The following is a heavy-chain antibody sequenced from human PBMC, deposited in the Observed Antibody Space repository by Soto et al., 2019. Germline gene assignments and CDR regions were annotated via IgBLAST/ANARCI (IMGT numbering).Heavy chain of an antibody. V-gene: IGHV3-15*01. CDR2: IKSKTDGGTT. CDR1: GFTFSNAW. CDR3: TTPYNPDIVATIYYYYYGMEV. J-gene: IGHJ6*02. Sequence: PGGSLRLYCAAPGFTFSNAWMRWVRQAPGKGLEWVGRIKSKTDGGTTDYAAPVKGRFTISRDDSKNTLYLQMNSLKTEDTAVYYGTTPYNPDIVATIYYYYYGMEVWGHGTTVTVSS. D-gene: IGHD5-12*01.